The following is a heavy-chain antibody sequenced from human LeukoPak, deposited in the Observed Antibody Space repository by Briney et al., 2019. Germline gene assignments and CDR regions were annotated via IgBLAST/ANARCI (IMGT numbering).Heavy chain of an antibody. J-gene: IGHJ4*02. CDR2: ISAYNGNT. Sequence: GASVKVSCKASGYTFTGYYMNWVRQAPGQGLEWMGWISAYNGNTNYAQKLQGRVTMTTDTSTGTAYMELRSLRSDDTAVYYCARDRSGTFDYWGQGTLVTVSS. V-gene: IGHV1-18*04. CDR3: ARDRSGTFDY. D-gene: IGHD3-10*01. CDR1: GYTFTGYY.